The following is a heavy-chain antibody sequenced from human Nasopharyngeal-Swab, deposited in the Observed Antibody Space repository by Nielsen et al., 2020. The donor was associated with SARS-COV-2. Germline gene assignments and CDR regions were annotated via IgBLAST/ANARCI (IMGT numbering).Heavy chain of an antibody. D-gene: IGHD6-19*01. CDR2: ISWNSGSI. CDR3: AKGLLNSSGWSYYYYGMDV. V-gene: IGHV3-9*01. Sequence: WIRQPPGKGLEWVSGISWNSGSIGYADSVKGRFTISRDNAKNSLYLQMNSLRAEDTALYYCAKGLLNSSGWSYYYYGMDVWGQGTTVTVSS. J-gene: IGHJ6*02.